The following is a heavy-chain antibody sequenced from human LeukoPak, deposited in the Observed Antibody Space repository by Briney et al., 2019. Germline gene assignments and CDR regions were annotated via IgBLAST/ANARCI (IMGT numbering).Heavy chain of an antibody. CDR1: GFTFSTYS. J-gene: IGHJ4*02. V-gene: IGHV3-48*02. D-gene: IGHD6-19*01. Sequence: GGSLRLSCAASGFTFSTYSMNWVRQAPGKGLEWVLYISSSSRTIYYADSVKGRFTISRDNAKNSLYLQMNSLRDEDTAVYYCAKDASPRDSSGWFDYWGQGTLVTVSS. CDR3: AKDASPRDSSGWFDY. CDR2: ISSSSRTI.